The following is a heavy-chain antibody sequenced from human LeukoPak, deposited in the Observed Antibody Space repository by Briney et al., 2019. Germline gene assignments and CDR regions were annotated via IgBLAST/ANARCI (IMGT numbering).Heavy chain of an antibody. Sequence: SETLSLTCAVYGGSFSGYYWSWIRQPPGKGLEWIGEINHSGSTNYNPSLKSRVTISVDTSKNQFSLKLSSVTAADTAVYYCARGTNSYGSNYYYYYGMDVWGQGTTVTVSS. V-gene: IGHV4-34*01. CDR3: ARGTNSYGSNYYYYYGMDV. CDR2: INHSGST. CDR1: GGSFSGYY. J-gene: IGHJ6*02. D-gene: IGHD5-18*01.